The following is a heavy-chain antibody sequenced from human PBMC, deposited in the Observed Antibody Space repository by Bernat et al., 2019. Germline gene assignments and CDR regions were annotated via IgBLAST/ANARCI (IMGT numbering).Heavy chain of an antibody. J-gene: IGHJ3*02. CDR1: GFTFSDHY. Sequence: QVQLVESGGGLVKPGGSLRLSCAASGFTFSDHYMSWTRQASGKGLEWVSYISSSRSYRNTTESVKDRLTRPRDNAKNSLNRQMNGLEAEDTALNYWAGVRITVVRGVTNTATDDGFEIWGQGTMVTVSS. D-gene: IGHD3-10*01. CDR2: ISSSRSYR. V-gene: IGHV3-11*05. CDR3: AGVRITVVRGVTNTATDDGFEI.